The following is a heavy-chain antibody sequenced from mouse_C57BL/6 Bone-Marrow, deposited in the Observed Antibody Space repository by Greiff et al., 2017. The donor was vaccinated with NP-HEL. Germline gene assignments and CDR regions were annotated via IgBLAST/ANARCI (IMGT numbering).Heavy chain of an antibody. V-gene: IGHV1-7*01. CDR3: ARSGEPDLPSFFYYAMDY. Sequence: VQLQQSGAELAKPGASVKLSCKASGYTFTSYWMHWVKQRPGQGLEWIGYINPSSGYTKYNQKFKDKATLTADKSSSTAYMQLSSLTYEDSAVYYCARSGEPDLPSFFYYAMDYWGQGTSVTVSS. CDR2: INPSSGYT. J-gene: IGHJ4*01. CDR1: GYTFTSYW. D-gene: IGHD2-1*01.